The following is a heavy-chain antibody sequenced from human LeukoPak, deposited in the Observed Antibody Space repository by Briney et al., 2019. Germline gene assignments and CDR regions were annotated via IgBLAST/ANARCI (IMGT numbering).Heavy chain of an antibody. Sequence: SETLSLTCTVSGGSITSSTYYWGWIRQSPGKGLEWIGYIYYSGSTNYNPSLKSRVTISVDTSKNQFSLKLSSVTAADTAVYYCARDCSGGSCHKDAFDIWGQGTMVTVSS. CDR1: GGSITSSTYY. V-gene: IGHV4-61*01. D-gene: IGHD2-15*01. J-gene: IGHJ3*02. CDR3: ARDCSGGSCHKDAFDI. CDR2: IYYSGST.